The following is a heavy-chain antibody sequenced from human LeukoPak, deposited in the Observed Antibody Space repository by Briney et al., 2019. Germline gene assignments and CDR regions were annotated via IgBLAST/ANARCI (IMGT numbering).Heavy chain of an antibody. V-gene: IGHV1-18*01. CDR1: GYTFTSYG. D-gene: IGHD6-13*01. J-gene: IGHJ5*02. Sequence: ASVKVSCKASGYTFTSYGISWVRQAPGQGLEWMGWISAYAQKFQGRVTMTTDTSTSTAYMELRSLRSDDTAVYYCASASSWYGFRFDPWGQGTLVTVSS. CDR3: ASASSWYGFRFDP. CDR2: ISAY.